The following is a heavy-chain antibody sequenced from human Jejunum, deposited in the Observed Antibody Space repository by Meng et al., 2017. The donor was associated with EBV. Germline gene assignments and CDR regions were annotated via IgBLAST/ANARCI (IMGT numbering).Heavy chain of an antibody. J-gene: IGHJ4*02. Sequence: QVQLVQAGGEVKKPGASVKVLCKASGGTFSNYAFSWVRQAPGQGLEWMGGVIPIFATANYAQRFQGRVTITADKSTSTAYMELRSLRSEDTAVYYCARSSGGVVADYFDYWGQGTLVTVSS. CDR2: VIPIFATA. V-gene: IGHV1-69*06. D-gene: IGHD3-16*02. CDR1: GGTFSNYA. CDR3: ARSSGGVVADYFDY.